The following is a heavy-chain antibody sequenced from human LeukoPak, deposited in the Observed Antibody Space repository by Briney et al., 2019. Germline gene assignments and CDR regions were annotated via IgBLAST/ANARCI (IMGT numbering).Heavy chain of an antibody. D-gene: IGHD6-13*01. CDR3: ARDSAAAGTVYYYYGMDV. Sequence: GGSLRLSCAASGFTFSSYWMSWVRQAPGKGLEWVANIKQDGSEKYYVDSVKGRFTISRDNAKSSLYLQMNSLRAEDTAVYYCARDSAAAGTVYYYYGMDVWGQGTTVTVSS. J-gene: IGHJ6*02. CDR1: GFTFSSYW. CDR2: IKQDGSEK. V-gene: IGHV3-7*01.